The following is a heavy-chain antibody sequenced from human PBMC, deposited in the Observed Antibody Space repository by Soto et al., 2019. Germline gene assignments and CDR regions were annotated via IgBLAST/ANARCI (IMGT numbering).Heavy chain of an antibody. J-gene: IGHJ4*02. Sequence: PSETLSLTCTVSSGSLSNDYWSWSREPAGKGLEWIGRIFPTGNTDYNPSLRSRLTMSVDTSKNQFSLKLNSVTAADSAVYYCSGAESPDTAYFSLYWGQGTPVTVSS. CDR3: SGAESPDTAYFSLY. CDR1: SGSLSNDY. CDR2: IFPTGNT. V-gene: IGHV4-4*07. D-gene: IGHD1-26*01.